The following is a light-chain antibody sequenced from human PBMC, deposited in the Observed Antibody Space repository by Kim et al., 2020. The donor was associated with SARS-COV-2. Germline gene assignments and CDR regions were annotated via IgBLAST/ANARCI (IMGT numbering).Light chain of an antibody. J-gene: IGLJ2*01. Sequence: QSVLTQPPSASGTPGQRVTISCSGSSSNIGSNTVNWYQQLPGAAPKLLIYSSDQRPSGVPDRFSGSKSGTSATLAISGLQSEDEADYYCAVWDDSLNGSVAFGGGTQLTVL. CDR2: SSD. V-gene: IGLV1-44*01. CDR3: AVWDDSLNGSVA. CDR1: SSNIGSNT.